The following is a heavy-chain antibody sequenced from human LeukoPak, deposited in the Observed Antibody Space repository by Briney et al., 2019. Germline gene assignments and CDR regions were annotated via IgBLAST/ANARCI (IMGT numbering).Heavy chain of an antibody. V-gene: IGHV4-59*01. D-gene: IGHD6-13*01. CDR3: ARESKGNGRIAAAGYGAFDI. CDR2: IYYSGST. Sequence: SETLSLTCTVSGGSISSYYWSWIRQPPGKGLKWIGYIYYSGSTNYNPSLKSRVTISVDTSKNQFSLKLSSVTAADTAVYYCARESKGNGRIAAAGYGAFDIWGQGTMVTVSS. CDR1: GGSISSYY. J-gene: IGHJ3*02.